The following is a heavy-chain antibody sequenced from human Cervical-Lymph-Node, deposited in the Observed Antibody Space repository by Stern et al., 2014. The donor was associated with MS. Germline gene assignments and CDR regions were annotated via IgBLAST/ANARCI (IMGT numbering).Heavy chain of an antibody. CDR2: IYTSGNT. CDR3: ATDGEWGVPDY. V-gene: IGHV4-61*02. D-gene: IGHD2-8*01. Sequence: QVQLVESGPGLVKPSQTLSLTCTVSGVSMSSGSYHWSWIRQPAGKGLEWIGHIYTSGNTNYNPSLRGRVAMSVDTSKNQFSLKLSSVTAADTAVYYCATDGEWGVPDYWAREPWSSSPQ. CDR1: GVSMSSGSYH. J-gene: IGHJ4*02.